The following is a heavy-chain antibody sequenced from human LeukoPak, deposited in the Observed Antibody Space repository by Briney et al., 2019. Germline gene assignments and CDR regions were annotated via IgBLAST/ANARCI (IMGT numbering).Heavy chain of an antibody. D-gene: IGHD2-15*01. J-gene: IGHJ4*02. V-gene: IGHV1-69*13. Sequence: ASVKVSCKASGYTFNSYGISWVRQAPGQGLEWMGGIIPIFGTANYAQKFQGRVTITADESTSTAYMELSSLRSEDTAVYYCARDRSRYFDYWGQGTLVTVSS. CDR1: GYTFNSYG. CDR3: ARDRSRYFDY. CDR2: IIPIFGTA.